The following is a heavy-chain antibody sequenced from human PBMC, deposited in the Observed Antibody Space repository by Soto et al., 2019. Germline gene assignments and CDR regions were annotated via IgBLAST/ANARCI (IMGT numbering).Heavy chain of an antibody. Sequence: PGESLKISCKGSGYSFTSYWISWVRQMPGKGLEWMGRIDPSDSYTNYSPSFQGHVTISADKSISTAYLQWSSLKASDTAMYYCARLDCSSTSCYAFDIWGQGTMVTVSS. J-gene: IGHJ3*02. D-gene: IGHD2-2*01. CDR1: GYSFTSYW. V-gene: IGHV5-10-1*01. CDR3: ARLDCSSTSCYAFDI. CDR2: IDPSDSYT.